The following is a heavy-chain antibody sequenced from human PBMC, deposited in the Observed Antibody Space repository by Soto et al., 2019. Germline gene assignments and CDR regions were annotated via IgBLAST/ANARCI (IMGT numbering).Heavy chain of an antibody. CDR2: MNPNSGNT. CDR1: GYTFTSYD. D-gene: IGHD6-19*01. J-gene: IGHJ4*02. Sequence: ASVKVSCKASGYTFTSYDINWVRQATGQGLEWMGWMNPNSGNTGYAQKFQGRVTMTRNTSISTAYMELSSLRSEDTAVYYCARGRPLTRGIAVAGDYFDYWGQGTLVTVSS. V-gene: IGHV1-8*01. CDR3: ARGRPLTRGIAVAGDYFDY.